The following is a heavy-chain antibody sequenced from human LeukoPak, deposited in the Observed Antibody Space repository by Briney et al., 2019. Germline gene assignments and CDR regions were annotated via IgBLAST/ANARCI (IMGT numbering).Heavy chain of an antibody. J-gene: IGHJ3*02. D-gene: IGHD2-15*01. CDR3: ASCSGGSCYSHRNDAFDI. CDR2: ISSSGSPI. V-gene: IGHV3-48*03. Sequence: PGGSLRLSCAASGFTFSSFEMNWVRQAPGEGLEWVSYISSSGSPIYYADSVKGRFTISRDNAKNSLYLQMNSLRAEDTAVYYCASCSGGSCYSHRNDAFDIWGQGTMVTVSS. CDR1: GFTFSSFE.